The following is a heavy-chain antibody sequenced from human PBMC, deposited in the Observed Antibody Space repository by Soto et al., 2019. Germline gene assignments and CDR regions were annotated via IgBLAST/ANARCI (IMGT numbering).Heavy chain of an antibody. Sequence: EVQLVESGGGLVQPGESLSLSCAASGFTFSPFWMHWVRQAPGKGLEWVSHMNADGSTTLYADSVKGRFTISRDNAKNTLYPQMNSLRAEDTGVYYCVRDRGSHDSFDIWGQGTMVSVYS. CDR3: VRDRGSHDSFDI. CDR2: MNADGSTT. J-gene: IGHJ3*02. V-gene: IGHV3-74*01. D-gene: IGHD3-16*01. CDR1: GFTFSPFW.